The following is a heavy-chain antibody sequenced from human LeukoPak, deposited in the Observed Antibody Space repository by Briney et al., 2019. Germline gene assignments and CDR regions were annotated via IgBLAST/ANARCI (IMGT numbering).Heavy chain of an antibody. CDR1: GGSISSGGYY. Sequence: LQTLSLTCTVSGGSISSGGYYWSWIRQHPGKGLEWIGYIYYSGSTYYNPSLKSRVTISVDTSKNQFSLKLSTVTAADTAVYYCARGITISDDNWFDPWGQGTLVTVSS. D-gene: IGHD3-3*01. CDR3: ARGITISDDNWFDP. CDR2: IYYSGST. J-gene: IGHJ5*02. V-gene: IGHV4-31*03.